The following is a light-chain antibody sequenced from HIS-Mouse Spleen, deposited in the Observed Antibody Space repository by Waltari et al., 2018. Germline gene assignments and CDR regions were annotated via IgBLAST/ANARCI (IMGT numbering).Light chain of an antibody. CDR1: SSDVGGYNY. CDR2: DVS. J-gene: IGLJ2*01. V-gene: IGLV2-14*03. CDR3: SSYTSSSTVV. Sequence: QSALTQPASVSGSPGQSLTISCPGTSSDVGGYNYSSWYQQHPGKAPKPMIYDVSNRPSGVSNRFSGSKSGNTASLTISGLQAEDEADYYCSSYTSSSTVVFGGGTKLTVL.